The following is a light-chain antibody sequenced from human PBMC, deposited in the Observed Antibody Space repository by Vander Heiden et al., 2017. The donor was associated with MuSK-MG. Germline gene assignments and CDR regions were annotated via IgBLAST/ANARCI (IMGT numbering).Light chain of an antibody. J-gene: IGLJ3*02. V-gene: IGLV1-44*01. CDR1: SSNIGSHT. Sequence: HSLLTQPPSASATHAQRVTISCYGSSSNIGSHTVNWYQQLPGTAPKLLINSNNQRPSGVPDRFAGSKSGTSASLAISGRQSEEEEDYYCAAWDDRLNGPVFGGGTKLTVL. CDR3: AAWDDRLNGPV. CDR2: SNN.